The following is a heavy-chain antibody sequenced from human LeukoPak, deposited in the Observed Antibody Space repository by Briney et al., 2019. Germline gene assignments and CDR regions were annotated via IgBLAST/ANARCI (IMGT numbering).Heavy chain of an antibody. CDR2: IKSKTDGGTT. J-gene: IGHJ4*02. V-gene: IGHV3-15*01. CDR3: TTVLIWAAAREYYFDY. D-gene: IGHD6-13*01. CDR1: GFTFSNAW. Sequence: GGSLRLPCAASGFTFSNAWMSWVRQAPGKGLEWVGRIKSKTDGGTTDYAAPVKGRFTISRDDSKNTLYLQMNSLKTEDTAVYYCTTVLIWAAAREYYFDYWGQGTLVTVSS.